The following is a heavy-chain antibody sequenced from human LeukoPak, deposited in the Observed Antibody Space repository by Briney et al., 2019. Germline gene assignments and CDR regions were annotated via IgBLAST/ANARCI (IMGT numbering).Heavy chain of an antibody. J-gene: IGHJ3*02. CDR1: GGSISSSSYY. D-gene: IGHD2-15*01. CDR2: IYYSGST. Sequence: PSETLSLTCTVSGGSISSSSYYWGWIRQPPGKGLEWIGSIYYSGSTYYNPSLKSRVTISVDTSKNQFSLKLSSVTAADTAVYYCARDMLGDACSGGSCYSGGPGAFDIWGQGTMVTVSS. V-gene: IGHV4-39*07. CDR3: ARDMLGDACSGGSCYSGGPGAFDI.